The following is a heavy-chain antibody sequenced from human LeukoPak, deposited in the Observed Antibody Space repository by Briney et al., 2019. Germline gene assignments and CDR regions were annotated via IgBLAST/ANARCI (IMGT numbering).Heavy chain of an antibody. CDR2: ISSSGSTI. D-gene: IGHD3-9*01. J-gene: IGHJ4*02. V-gene: IGHV3-48*03. Sequence: GGSLRLSCAASGFTFSSYEMNWVRQAPGKGLEWVSYISSSGSTIYYADSVKGRFTISRDNAKNSLYLQMNSLRAEDTAVYYCAKGVYFDWLSPFDCWGQGTLVTVSS. CDR1: GFTFSSYE. CDR3: AKGVYFDWLSPFDC.